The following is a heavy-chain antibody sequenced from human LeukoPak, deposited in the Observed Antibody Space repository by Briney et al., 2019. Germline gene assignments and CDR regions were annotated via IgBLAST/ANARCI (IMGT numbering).Heavy chain of an antibody. CDR3: ARDFTVETTAYFHN. CDR2: ISSSSTYK. D-gene: IGHD4-17*01. Sequence: GGFLRLSCAASGFSFSSYSMNWVRQAPGKGLEWVSSISSSSTYKYYADSVKGRFTISRDNAKNALYLQMNTLRAEDTAVYYCARDFTVETTAYFHNWGQGTLVTVSS. J-gene: IGHJ1*01. CDR1: GFSFSSYS. V-gene: IGHV3-21*01.